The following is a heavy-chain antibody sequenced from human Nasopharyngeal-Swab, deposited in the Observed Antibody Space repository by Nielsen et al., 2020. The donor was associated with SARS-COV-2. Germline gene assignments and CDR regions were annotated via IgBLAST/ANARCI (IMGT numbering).Heavy chain of an antibody. CDR3: ARAGITMVRGGQDYYFDY. V-gene: IGHV1-69*01. CDR2: IIPIFGTA. J-gene: IGHJ4*02. D-gene: IGHD3-10*01. Sequence: WVRQAPGQGLEWLGWIIPIFGTANYAQKFQGRGTITADESTSTAYMELSSLRSEDTAVYYCARAGITMVRGGQDYYFDYWGQGTLVTVSS.